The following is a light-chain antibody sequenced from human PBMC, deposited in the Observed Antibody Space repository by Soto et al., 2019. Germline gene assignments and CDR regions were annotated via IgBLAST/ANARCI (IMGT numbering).Light chain of an antibody. CDR3: NSYVGSNNYV. CDR1: SSDVGGYNY. Sequence: QSVLTQPASVSGSPGQSITISCTGTSSDVGGYNYVSWYQQHPGKAPKLMIYEVSNRPSGVPDRFSGSKSGNTASLTVSGLQADDEADYYCNSYVGSNNYVFGTGTKV. CDR2: EVS. V-gene: IGLV2-8*01. J-gene: IGLJ1*01.